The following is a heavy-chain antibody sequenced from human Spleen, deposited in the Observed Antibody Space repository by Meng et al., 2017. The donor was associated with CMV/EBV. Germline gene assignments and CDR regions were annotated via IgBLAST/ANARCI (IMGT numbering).Heavy chain of an antibody. CDR1: GFTLSSYV. CDR3: AGADNWNYLDY. D-gene: IGHD1-20*01. CDR2: ISGGGTVT. Sequence: ETLSLTCAASGFTLSSYVMSWVRQAPGKGLEWVSTISGGGTVTYYADSVKGRFTISTANSKNTLYLHMSSLRADDTAVYFCAGADNWNYLDYWGQGTLVTVSS. V-gene: IGHV3-23*01. J-gene: IGHJ4*02.